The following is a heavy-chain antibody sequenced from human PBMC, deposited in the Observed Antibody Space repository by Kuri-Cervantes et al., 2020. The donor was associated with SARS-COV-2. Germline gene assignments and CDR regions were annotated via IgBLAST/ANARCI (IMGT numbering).Heavy chain of an antibody. CDR1: GFTFSSYS. Sequence: GESLKISCAASGFTFSSYSMNWVRQAPGKGLEWVSYISSSSSTIYYADSVKGRFTISRDNAKNSLYLQMNSLRAEDTAVYYLASGLLYDSSVIGKAGSPRGGGIHYWGQGTLVTVSS. CDR2: ISSSSSTI. D-gene: IGHD3-22*01. J-gene: IGHJ4*02. CDR3: ASGLLYDSSVIGKAGSPRGGGIHY. V-gene: IGHV3-48*01.